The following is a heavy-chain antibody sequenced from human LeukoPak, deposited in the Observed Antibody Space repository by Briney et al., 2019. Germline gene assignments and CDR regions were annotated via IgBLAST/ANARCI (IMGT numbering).Heavy chain of an antibody. J-gene: IGHJ4*02. D-gene: IGHD3-16*02. V-gene: IGHV4-38-2*02. CDR3: ARAVRLGELSPGYYFDY. CDR2: IYHSGST. CDR1: GYSISSGYY. Sequence: SEALSLTCTVSGYSISSGYYWGWIRQPPGKVLEWNGSIYHSGSTYYHPSLKSRVTISVDTSKTPFSLKLSSVTAADTAVYYCARAVRLGELSPGYYFDYWGQGTLVTVSS.